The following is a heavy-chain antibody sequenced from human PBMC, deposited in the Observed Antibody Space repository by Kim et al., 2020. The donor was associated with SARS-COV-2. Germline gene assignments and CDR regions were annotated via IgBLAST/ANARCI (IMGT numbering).Heavy chain of an antibody. D-gene: IGHD1-26*01. Sequence: GGSLRLSCAASGFTFSSYSMNWVRQAPGKGLEWVSSISSSSSYIYYADSVKGRFTISRDNAKNSLYLQMNSLRAEDTAVYYCARGGGSYPEVGWFDPWGQGTLVTVSS. CDR2: ISSSSSYI. V-gene: IGHV3-21*01. CDR1: GFTFSSYS. J-gene: IGHJ5*02. CDR3: ARGGGSYPEVGWFDP.